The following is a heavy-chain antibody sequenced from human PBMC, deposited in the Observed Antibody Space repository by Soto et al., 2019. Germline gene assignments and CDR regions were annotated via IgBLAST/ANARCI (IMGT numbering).Heavy chain of an antibody. CDR1: GYTFTSYG. CDR2: ISAYNGIT. J-gene: IGHJ6*02. V-gene: IGHV1-18*04. D-gene: IGHD3-3*01. CDR3: ASGGFNTYYDFWSGYWKNYYYYYGMDV. Sequence: QVQLVQSGAEVKKPGASVKVSCKASGYTFTSYGISWVRQAPGQGLEWMGWISAYNGITNYAQKLQGRVTMTTDTSTSTAYMELRSLRSDDTAVYYCASGGFNTYYDFWSGYWKNYYYYYGMDVWGQGTTVTVSS.